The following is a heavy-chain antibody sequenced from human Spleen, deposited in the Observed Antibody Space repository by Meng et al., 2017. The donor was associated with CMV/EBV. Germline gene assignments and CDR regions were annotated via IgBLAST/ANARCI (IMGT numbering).Heavy chain of an antibody. CDR2: INPSGGST. D-gene: IGHD3-22*01. Sequence: ASVKVSCKASGYTFTSYYMHWVRQAPGQGLEWMGIINPSGGSTSYAQKFQGRVTMTRDTSTSTVSMELSSLRSEDTAVYYCAREGGDSSGYYPPFDYWGQGTLVTVSS. CDR1: GYTFTSYY. J-gene: IGHJ4*02. CDR3: AREGGDSSGYYPPFDY. V-gene: IGHV1-46*01.